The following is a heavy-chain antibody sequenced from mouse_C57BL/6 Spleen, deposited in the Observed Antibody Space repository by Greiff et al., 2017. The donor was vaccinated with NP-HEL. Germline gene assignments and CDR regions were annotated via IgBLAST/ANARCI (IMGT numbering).Heavy chain of an antibody. V-gene: IGHV5-9-1*02. D-gene: IGHD2-4*01. CDR2: ISSGGDYI. CDR1: GFTFSSYA. J-gene: IGHJ2*01. CDR3: TTLYYDYGYFDY. Sequence: EVQLVESGEGLVKPGGSLKLSCAASGFTFSSYAMSWVRQTPEKRLEWVAYISSGGDYIYYADTVKGRFTISRDNARNTLYLQMSSLKSEDTAMYYCTTLYYDYGYFDYWGQGTTLTVSS.